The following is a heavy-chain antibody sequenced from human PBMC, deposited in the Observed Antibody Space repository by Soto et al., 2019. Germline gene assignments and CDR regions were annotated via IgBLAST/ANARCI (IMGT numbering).Heavy chain of an antibody. CDR3: ARGGVLWFGSY. J-gene: IGHJ4*02. CDR2: ISAYNGNT. CDR1: GYTFTSYG. V-gene: IGHV1-18*01. Sequence: QVQLVQSGAEVKKPGASVKVSCKASGYTFTSYGISWVRQAPGQGLEWMGWISAYNGNTNYAQKLQGXXTXTXXTTTSTAYMEMRSMRSDDTAVYYCARGGVLWFGSYWGQGTLVTVSS. D-gene: IGHD3-10*01.